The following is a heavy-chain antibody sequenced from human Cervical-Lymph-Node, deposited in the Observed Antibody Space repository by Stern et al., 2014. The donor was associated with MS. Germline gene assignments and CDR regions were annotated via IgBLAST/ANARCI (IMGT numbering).Heavy chain of an antibody. J-gene: IGHJ4*02. V-gene: IGHV3-11*01. Sequence: VQLVESGGGLVKPGGSLRLSCAASGFTFSDYYMSWIRQAPGKGLEWVSYITDGDPINYADSVKGRFPISRDNAKNSLYLQMNSLRAEDTAVYYCARFRSYGPFDYWGQGTLVTVSS. D-gene: IGHD5-18*01. CDR2: ITDGDPI. CDR1: GFTFSDYY. CDR3: ARFRSYGPFDY.